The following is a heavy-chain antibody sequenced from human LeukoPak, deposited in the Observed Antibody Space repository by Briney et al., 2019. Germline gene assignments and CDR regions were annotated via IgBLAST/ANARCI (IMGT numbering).Heavy chain of an antibody. CDR3: ARDYYDSSGYYRHTSKYYFDY. J-gene: IGHJ4*02. CDR1: GYTLTSYY. D-gene: IGHD3-22*01. V-gene: IGHV1-46*01. Sequence: ASVKVSCKASGYTLTSYYMHWVRQAPGQGLEWMGIINPSGGSTSYAQKFQGRVTMTRDTSTSTVYMELSSLRSEDTAVYYCARDYYDSSGYYRHTSKYYFDYWGQGTLVTVSS. CDR2: INPSGGST.